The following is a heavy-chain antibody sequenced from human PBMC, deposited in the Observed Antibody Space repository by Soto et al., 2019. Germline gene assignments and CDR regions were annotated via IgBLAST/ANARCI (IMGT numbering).Heavy chain of an antibody. V-gene: IGHV4-4*07. D-gene: IGHD3-10*01. CDR1: GGSISSYY. J-gene: IGHJ6*02. Sequence: QVQLQESGPGLVKPSATLSLTCTVSGGSISSYYWSWIRQPAGKGLEWIGRIYTSGSTNYNPSLKSRVTMSVDTSKNQFSLQRSSVHAADTAVYYCAIDEGRIPMVRGGIRYYYYGMDVWGQGTTGPVSS. CDR3: AIDEGRIPMVRGGIRYYYYGMDV. CDR2: IYTSGST.